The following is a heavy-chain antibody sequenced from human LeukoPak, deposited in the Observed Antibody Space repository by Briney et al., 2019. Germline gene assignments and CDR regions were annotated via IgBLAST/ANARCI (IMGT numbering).Heavy chain of an antibody. D-gene: IGHD5-18*01. CDR1: GFTFSSYS. CDR3: ARCEDTAMAEVAFDI. CDR2: ISSSSSYI. V-gene: IGHV3-21*01. J-gene: IGHJ3*02. Sequence: GGSLRLSCAASGFTFSSYSMNWVRQAPGKGLEWVSPISSSSSYIYYADSVKGRFTISRDNAKNSLYLQMNSLRAEDTAVYYCARCEDTAMAEVAFDIWGQGTMVTVSS.